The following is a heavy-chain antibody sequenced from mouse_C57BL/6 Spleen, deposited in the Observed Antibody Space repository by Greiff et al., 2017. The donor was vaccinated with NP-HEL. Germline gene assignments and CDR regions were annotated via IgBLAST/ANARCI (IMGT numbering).Heavy chain of an antibody. J-gene: IGHJ3*01. Sequence: VQLQQSGAELVKPGASVKLSCTASGFNIKDYYMHWVKQRTEQGLEWIGRIDPEDGETKYAPKFQGKATIPADTSSNTADLQLSSLTSEDTAVYYCARSEDYDVWFAYWGQGTLVTVSA. V-gene: IGHV14-2*01. CDR2: IDPEDGET. CDR1: GFNIKDYY. D-gene: IGHD2-4*01. CDR3: ARSEDYDVWFAY.